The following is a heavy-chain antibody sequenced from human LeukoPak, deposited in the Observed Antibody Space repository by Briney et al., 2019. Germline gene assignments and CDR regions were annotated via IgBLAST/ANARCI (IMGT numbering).Heavy chain of an antibody. V-gene: IGHV3-23*01. J-gene: IGHJ4*02. CDR2: ISGSGGRT. CDR1: GFTVSSNY. D-gene: IGHD4-17*01. CDR3: SKGHSDFGTGFDL. Sequence: PGGSLRLSCAASGFTVSSNYMSWVRQAPGKGLECVSVISGSGGRTYFAESVKARFTISRDNSKNTLYLQMNSLTADDTAVYYCSKGHSDFGTGFDLWGQGTLVTVS.